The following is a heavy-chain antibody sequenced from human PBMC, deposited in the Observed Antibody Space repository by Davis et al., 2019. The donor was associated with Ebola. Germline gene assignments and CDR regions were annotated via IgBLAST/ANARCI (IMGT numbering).Heavy chain of an antibody. CDR1: GYSFPNHD. V-gene: IGHV1-18*04. J-gene: IGHJ4*02. CDR2: ISPFSGNT. D-gene: IGHD2-8*01. CDR3: AKRRDNGGNYFDH. Sequence: AASVKVSCKASGYSFPNHDISWVRQAPGQGLEWMGWISPFSGNTLYAQNLQDRVTMTRDTSTTTVYTELRSLRPDDTAVYYCAKRRDNGGNYFDHWGQGTLVTVAS.